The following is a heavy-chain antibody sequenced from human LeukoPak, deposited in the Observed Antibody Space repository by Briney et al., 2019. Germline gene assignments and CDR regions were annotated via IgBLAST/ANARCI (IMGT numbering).Heavy chain of an antibody. Sequence: ASVKVSCKASGYTFTGYYMHWVRQALGQGLEWMGWISPNSGGTNYAQKFQGRVTMTRDTSISTAYMELSRLRSDDTAVYYCARPYSSGWYWIDYWGQGTLVTVSS. D-gene: IGHD6-19*01. CDR2: ISPNSGGT. V-gene: IGHV1-2*02. J-gene: IGHJ4*02. CDR1: GYTFTGYY. CDR3: ARPYSSGWYWIDY.